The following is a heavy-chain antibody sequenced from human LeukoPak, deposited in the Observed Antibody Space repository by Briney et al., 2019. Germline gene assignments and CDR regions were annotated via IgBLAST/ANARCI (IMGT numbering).Heavy chain of an antibody. Sequence: GGSLRLSCAASGFTFDDYDMHWVRQAPGKGLEXXXGIRWNSDIMGYADSVKGRFTISRDNAKNSLYLQMNSLRGEDTALYYCTKADCRGDCRTSDFWGQGTLVTVSS. CDR3: TKADCRGDCRTSDF. V-gene: IGHV3-9*01. CDR1: GFTFDDYD. J-gene: IGHJ4*02. CDR2: IRWNSDIM. D-gene: IGHD2-21*02.